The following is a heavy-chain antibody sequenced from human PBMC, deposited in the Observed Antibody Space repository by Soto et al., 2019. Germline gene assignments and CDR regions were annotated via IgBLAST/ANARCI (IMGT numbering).Heavy chain of an antibody. Sequence: SVKVSCKASGGTFSSYAISWVRQAPGQGLEWMGGIIPIFGTANYAQKFQGRVTITADESTSTAYMELSSLRSEDTAVYYCARDLGMGRGVIYYNGIDVWGQGTTVTVSS. V-gene: IGHV1-69*13. CDR2: IIPIFGTA. CDR1: GGTFSSYA. D-gene: IGHD3-10*01. J-gene: IGHJ6*02. CDR3: ARDLGMGRGVIYYNGIDV.